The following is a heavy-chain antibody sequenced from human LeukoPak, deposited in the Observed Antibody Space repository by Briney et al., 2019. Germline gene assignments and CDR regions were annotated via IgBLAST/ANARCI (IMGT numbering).Heavy chain of an antibody. CDR3: GRDLVGYPRLEIYRYFDY. D-gene: IGHD1-26*01. CDR2: ISSSSSYI. J-gene: IGHJ4*02. CDR1: GFTFSSYS. V-gene: IGHV3-21*01. Sequence: GGSLRLSCAASGFTFSSYSMNWVRQAPGKGLEWVSSISSSSSYIYYADSVKGRFTISRDNAKNSLYLQMNSLRAEDTAVYYCGRDLVGYPRLEIYRYFDYWGQGTLVTVSS.